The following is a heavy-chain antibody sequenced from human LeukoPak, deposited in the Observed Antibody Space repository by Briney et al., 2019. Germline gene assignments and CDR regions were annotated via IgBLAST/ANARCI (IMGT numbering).Heavy chain of an antibody. Sequence: GASVKVSCKASGYAFTGYYMHWVRQAPGQGLEWMGWINPSSGGTNYAQKFQGRVTMTRDTSISTAYMELSRLRSDDTAVYYCARGLRGGSYYYGMDTWGQGTTVTVSS. CDR1: GYAFTGYY. V-gene: IGHV1-2*02. CDR2: INPSSGGT. CDR3: ARGLRGGSYYYGMDT. D-gene: IGHD1-26*01. J-gene: IGHJ6*01.